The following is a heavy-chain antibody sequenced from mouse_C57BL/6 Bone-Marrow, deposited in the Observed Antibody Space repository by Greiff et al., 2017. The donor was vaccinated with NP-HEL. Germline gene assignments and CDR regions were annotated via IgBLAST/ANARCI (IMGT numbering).Heavy chain of an antibody. D-gene: IGHD2-3*01. V-gene: IGHV5-15*01. Sequence: DVMLVESGGGLVQPGGSLKLSCAASGFTFSDYGMAWVRQAPRKGPEWVAFISNLAYSIYYADTVTGRFTISRQNAKNTLYLEMSSLRSEDTAMYYCARHRWLLTAYAMDYWGQGTSVTVSA. J-gene: IGHJ4*01. CDR2: ISNLAYSI. CDR1: GFTFSDYG. CDR3: ARHRWLLTAYAMDY.